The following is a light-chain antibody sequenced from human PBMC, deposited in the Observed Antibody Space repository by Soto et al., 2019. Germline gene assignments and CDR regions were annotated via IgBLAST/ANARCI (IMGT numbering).Light chain of an antibody. CDR1: QSVSSSY. J-gene: IGKJ1*01. V-gene: IGKV3-20*01. Sequence: EIVLMQSSGTLSLSPGERATLSCRASQSVSSSYLAWYQQKPGQAPRPLIYGASSRAIGIPDRFSGSGSGTDFTLTISRLEPEDFAVYYCQQYGSSPWTFGQGTKV. CDR2: GAS. CDR3: QQYGSSPWT.